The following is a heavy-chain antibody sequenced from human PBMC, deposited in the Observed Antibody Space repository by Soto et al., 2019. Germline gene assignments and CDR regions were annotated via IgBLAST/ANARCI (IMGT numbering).Heavy chain of an antibody. CDR3: ARDSSSWYLYYYAMDV. D-gene: IGHD6-13*01. V-gene: IGHV1-18*01. J-gene: IGHJ6*02. CDR1: GYTFTSYG. Sequence: ASVKVSCKASGYTFTSYGISWVRQAPGQGLEWMGWISAYNGNTNYAQKLQGRVTMTTDTSTSTAYMELRSLRSDDTAVYYCARDSSSWYLYYYAMDVQGPMTKVTLSS. CDR2: ISAYNGNT.